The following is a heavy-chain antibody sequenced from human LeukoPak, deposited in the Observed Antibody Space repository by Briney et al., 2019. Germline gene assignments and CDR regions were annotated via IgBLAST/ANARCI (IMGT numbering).Heavy chain of an antibody. V-gene: IGHV3-43*02. CDR1: GFNIGPYA. CDR3: ATWAFYHNLDV. CDR2: IKADGSGT. J-gene: IGHJ6*02. Sequence: GGSLRLSCAASGFNIGPYAMYWVHQGPGRGLEWVSVIKADGSGTFYSDSVRGRFTTSRDNSKNSLYLQMSSLTSDDTALYYCATWAFYHNLDVWGQGTTVAVSS. D-gene: IGHD2/OR15-2a*01.